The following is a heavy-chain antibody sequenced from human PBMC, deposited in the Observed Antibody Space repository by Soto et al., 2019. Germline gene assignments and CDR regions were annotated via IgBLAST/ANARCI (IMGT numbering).Heavy chain of an antibody. Sequence: QVQLVQSGAEVKKPGSSVKVSCKASGGTFSTYGINWVRLAPGQGLEWMGWIIPKFGTTKNAQKFQGRVTLTADESTNTAYMELKYLRSEDTAVYFCAREVDPYYGGNSLSLDYWGQVTLVTVSS. CDR3: AREVDPYYGGNSLSLDY. V-gene: IGHV1-69*13. J-gene: IGHJ4*02. CDR1: GGTFSTYG. CDR2: IIPKFGTT. D-gene: IGHD4-17*01.